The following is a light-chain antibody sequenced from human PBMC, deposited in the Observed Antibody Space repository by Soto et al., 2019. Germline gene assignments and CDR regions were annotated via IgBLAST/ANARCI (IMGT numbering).Light chain of an antibody. CDR3: SSYTSSSTLVL. CDR1: TSDVGGYNF. V-gene: IGLV2-14*01. J-gene: IGLJ2*01. CDR2: DVS. Sequence: QSVLTQPASVSGSPGQSITISCTGTTSDVGGYNFVSWYQQHPGKVPKLMIYDVSNRPSGVSNRFSGSKSGNTASLTISGLQAEEEADYYCSSYTSSSTLVLFGGGTKLTVL.